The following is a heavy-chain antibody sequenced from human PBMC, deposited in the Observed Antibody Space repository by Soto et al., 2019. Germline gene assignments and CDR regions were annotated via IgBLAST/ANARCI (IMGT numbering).Heavy chain of an antibody. CDR1: GFSLSTSGMC. CDR2: IDWDDDK. Sequence: VSGPTLVNPTQTLTLTCTFSGFSLSTSGMCVSWIRQPPGKALEWLALIDWDDDKYYSTSLKTRLTISKDTSENQVVLTMTNMDPVDTATYYCARSAGAGVWNWFDPWGQGTQVTVSS. J-gene: IGHJ5*02. D-gene: IGHD6-13*01. CDR3: ARSAGAGVWNWFDP. V-gene: IGHV2-70*01.